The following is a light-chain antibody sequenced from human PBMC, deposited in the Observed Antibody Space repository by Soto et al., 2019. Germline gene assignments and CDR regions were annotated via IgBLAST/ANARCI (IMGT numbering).Light chain of an antibody. J-gene: IGLJ1*01. CDR3: SSYTSSSTYV. V-gene: IGLV2-14*01. CDR1: SSDVGGYNY. CDR2: DVS. Sequence: QSALTQPASVSGSPGQSITISCTGTSSDVGGYNYVSWYQQHPGKAPKLMIYDVSNRPSGVSNRFSGSKSGNTASLTSSGLQAEDEADYYCSSYTSSSTYVFGTGTKRTVL.